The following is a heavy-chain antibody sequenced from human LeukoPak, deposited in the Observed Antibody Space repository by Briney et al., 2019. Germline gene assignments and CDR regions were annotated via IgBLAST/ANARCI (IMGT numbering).Heavy chain of an antibody. CDR2: IRYDGSNK. Sequence: GGSLRLSCAASGFTFSSYGMHWVRQAPGKGLEWVAIIRYDGSNKYYADSVKGRFTISRDNSKNTLYLQMNSLRAEDTAVYYCANYYYDSSGYYYGTDYWGQGTLVTVSS. CDR3: ANYYYDSSGYYYGTDY. V-gene: IGHV3-30*02. CDR1: GFTFSSYG. J-gene: IGHJ4*02. D-gene: IGHD3-22*01.